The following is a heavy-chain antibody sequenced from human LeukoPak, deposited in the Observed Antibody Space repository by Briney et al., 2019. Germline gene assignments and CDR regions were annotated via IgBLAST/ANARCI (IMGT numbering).Heavy chain of an antibody. V-gene: IGHV1-18*01. CDR2: ISPYNGNT. CDR3: ARVLPKYCSSTSCSAFDY. J-gene: IGHJ4*02. CDR1: GYTFTSYG. Sequence: APVKVSCKASGYTFTSYGISWVRQAPGQGLEWMGWISPYNGNTDYAQKLQGRVTMTTDTSTSTAYMELRSLRSDDTAVYYCARVLPKYCSSTSCSAFDYWGQGTLVTVSS. D-gene: IGHD2-2*01.